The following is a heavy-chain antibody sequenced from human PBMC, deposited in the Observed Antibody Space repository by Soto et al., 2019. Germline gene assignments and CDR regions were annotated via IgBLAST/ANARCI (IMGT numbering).Heavy chain of an antibody. CDR1: GYTFTSYA. V-gene: IGHV1-3*01. D-gene: IGHD6-19*01. CDR2: INAGNGNT. J-gene: IGHJ4*02. CDR3: ERGETVIAVAGYDY. Sequence: ASVKVSCKASGYTFTSYAMHWVRQAPGQRLEWMGWINAGNGNTKYSQKFQGRVTITRDTSASTAYMELSSLRSEDTAVYYCERGETVIAVAGYDYWGRGTLGNV.